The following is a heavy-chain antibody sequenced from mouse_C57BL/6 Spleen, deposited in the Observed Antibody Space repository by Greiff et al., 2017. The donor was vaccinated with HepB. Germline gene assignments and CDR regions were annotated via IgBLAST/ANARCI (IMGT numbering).Heavy chain of an antibody. V-gene: IGHV1-81*01. CDR2: IYPRSGNT. Sequence: QVQLQQSGAELARPGASVKLSCKASGYTFTSYGISWVKQRTGQGLEWIGEIYPRSGNTYYNEKFKGKATLTADKSSSTAYMELRSLTSEDSAVYFCARSDSSGYVPFAYWGQGTLVTVSA. CDR3: ARSDSSGYVPFAY. J-gene: IGHJ3*01. D-gene: IGHD3-2*02. CDR1: GYTFTSYG.